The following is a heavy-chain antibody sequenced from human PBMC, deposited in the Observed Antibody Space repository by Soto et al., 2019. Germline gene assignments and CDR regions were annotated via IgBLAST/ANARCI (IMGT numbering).Heavy chain of an antibody. CDR2: IYYSGST. CDR3: ARAPRDSSGYYYNDWYFDL. D-gene: IGHD3-22*01. Sequence: QLQLQESGPGLVKPSETLSLTCTVSGGSISSSSYYWGWIRQPPGKGLEWIGSIYYSGSTYYNPSLKRRVTISVDTSKNQFSLKLSSVTAADTAVYYCARAPRDSSGYYYNDWYFDLWGRGTLVTVSS. CDR1: GGSISSSSYY. J-gene: IGHJ2*01. V-gene: IGHV4-39*01.